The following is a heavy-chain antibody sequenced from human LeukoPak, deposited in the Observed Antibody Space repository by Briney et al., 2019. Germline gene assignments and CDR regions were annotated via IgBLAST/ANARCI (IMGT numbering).Heavy chain of an antibody. D-gene: IGHD4-11*01. J-gene: IGHJ5*02. CDR3: ARRLGSVSPFDP. V-gene: IGHV4-39*02. CDR1: GASVSSNNYY. Sequence: SETLSLTCSVSGASVSSNNYYWDWIRQPPGTGLEWIVSIYYTGTTYYNPSLKSRVTISVDTSNNHFSLKLSSVTAADTAVYYCARRLGSVSPFDPWGQGTLVTVSS. CDR2: IYYTGTT.